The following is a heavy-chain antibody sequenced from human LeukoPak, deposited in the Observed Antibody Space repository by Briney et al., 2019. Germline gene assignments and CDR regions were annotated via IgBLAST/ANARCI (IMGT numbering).Heavy chain of an antibody. CDR3: ARSSGRFDP. J-gene: IGHJ5*02. Sequence: ASVKVSCKASGYIFTNFGISWVRQARGQGLEWMGWISGYNGNTKYVQKFQGRVTMTTDTSTSTAYMELRSLRSDDTAVYYCARSSGRFDPWGQGTLVTVSS. CDR2: ISGYNGNT. D-gene: IGHD3-10*01. V-gene: IGHV1-18*01. CDR1: GYIFTNFG.